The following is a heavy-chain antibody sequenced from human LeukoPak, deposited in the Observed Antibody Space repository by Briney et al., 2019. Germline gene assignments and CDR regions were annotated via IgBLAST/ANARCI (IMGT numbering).Heavy chain of an antibody. V-gene: IGHV4-34*01. Sequence: SETLSLTCAVYGGSFSGYYWSWIRQPPGKGLEWIGEINHSGSTNYNPSLKSRVTISVDTSKNQFSLKLSSVTAADTAVYYCARARGDTAMARANYFDYWGQGTLVTVSS. CDR2: INHSGST. J-gene: IGHJ4*02. CDR1: GGSFSGYY. D-gene: IGHD5-18*01. CDR3: ARARGDTAMARANYFDY.